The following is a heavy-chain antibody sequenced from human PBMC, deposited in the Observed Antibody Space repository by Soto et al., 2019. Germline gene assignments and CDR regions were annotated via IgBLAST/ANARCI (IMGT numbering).Heavy chain of an antibody. D-gene: IGHD3-9*01. V-gene: IGHV4-30-4*08. J-gene: IGHJ4*02. CDR3: ARELALKNPGEFDS. CDR1: SGSLSSSNYY. Sequence: SETLSLTCTVYSGSLSSSNYYWTWVLQPPGKGLEWIGFIHQTGRSYLNPSLRSRVTISIDTSKIQFSLHVASVTAADTATYYCARELALKNPGEFDSWGQGALVTVSS. CDR2: IHQTGRS.